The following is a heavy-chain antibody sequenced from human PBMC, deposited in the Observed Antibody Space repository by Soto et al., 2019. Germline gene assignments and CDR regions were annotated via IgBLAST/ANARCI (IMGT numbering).Heavy chain of an antibody. CDR2: MQPSTGRT. Sequence: ASVKVSYKASGYSFTSLDINWVRQTAGQGLEWMGWMQPSTGRTGYAQKFQGRVTMTRDTSINTAYMELTTLTSDDTAFYYCARGVSAGVDYWGQGTLVTVSS. V-gene: IGHV1-8*01. D-gene: IGHD1-26*01. J-gene: IGHJ4*02. CDR3: ARGVSAGVDY. CDR1: GYSFTSLD.